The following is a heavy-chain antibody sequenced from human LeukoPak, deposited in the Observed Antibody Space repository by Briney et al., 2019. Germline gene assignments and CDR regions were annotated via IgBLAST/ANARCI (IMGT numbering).Heavy chain of an antibody. Sequence: SETLSLTCAVYGGSFSGYYWSWIRQPPGKGLEWIGEINHSGSTNYNPSLKSRVTISVDTSKNQFSLKLSSVTAADTAVYYCARGLRGYCSSTSCYTSALNFDYWGQGTLVTVSS. CDR3: ARGLRGYCSSTSCYTSALNFDY. J-gene: IGHJ4*02. V-gene: IGHV4-34*01. CDR1: GGSFSGYY. D-gene: IGHD2-2*02. CDR2: INHSGST.